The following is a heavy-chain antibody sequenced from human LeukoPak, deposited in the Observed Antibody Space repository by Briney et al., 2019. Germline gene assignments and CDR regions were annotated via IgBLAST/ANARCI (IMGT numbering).Heavy chain of an antibody. Sequence: YTSNLYNDYARSLNGRITISPDTSKNPFSLHLNSVTPEDTAVYYCARDLGNTGWYTFDYWGQGILVTVSS. V-gene: IGHV6-1*01. CDR3: ARDLGNTGWYTFDY. D-gene: IGHD6-19*01. J-gene: IGHJ4*02. CDR2: YTSNLYN.